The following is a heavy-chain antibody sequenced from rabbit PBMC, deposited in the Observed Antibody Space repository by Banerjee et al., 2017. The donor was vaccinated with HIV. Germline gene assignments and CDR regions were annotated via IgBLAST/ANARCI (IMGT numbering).Heavy chain of an antibody. J-gene: IGHJ4*01. CDR2: IDNDSSGST. Sequence: QSLEESGGDLVKPGASLTLTCTASGFSFSSSYWICWVRQAPGKGLEWIACIDNDSSGSTYYASWAKGRFTISLDNAQNTVFLQMTSLTASDTATYFCARDLHNYTAHADYEHARDLWGPGTLVTVS. V-gene: IGHV1S40*01. CDR1: GFSFSSSYW. D-gene: IGHD2-1*01. CDR3: ARDLHNYTAHADYEHARDL.